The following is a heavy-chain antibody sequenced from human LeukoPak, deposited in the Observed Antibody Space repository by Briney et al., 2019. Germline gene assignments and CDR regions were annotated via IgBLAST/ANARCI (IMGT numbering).Heavy chain of an antibody. Sequence: GGSLRLSCAASGFTFDDYGVHWVRQAPGKGLEWVSGISWNSGSIGYADSVKGRFTISRDNAKSTLYLQMNSLRADDMALYYCTKASGYSSGAVDHWGQGTLVTVSS. J-gene: IGHJ4*02. CDR2: ISWNSGSI. D-gene: IGHD5-18*01. V-gene: IGHV3-9*03. CDR3: TKASGYSSGAVDH. CDR1: GFTFDDYG.